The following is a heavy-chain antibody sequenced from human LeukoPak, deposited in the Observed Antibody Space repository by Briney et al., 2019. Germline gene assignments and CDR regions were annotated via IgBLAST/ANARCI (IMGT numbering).Heavy chain of an antibody. Sequence: GGSLRLSCEASGFTFNNFGMHWVRQAPGEGLEWVSYISSSGDTIYYADSVKGRFTTSRDNAKNSLYLQMNSLRAEDTAVYYCARDPAARRVFDYWGQGTLVTVSS. V-gene: IGHV3-48*04. CDR2: ISSSGDTI. CDR3: ARDPAARRVFDY. CDR1: GFTFNNFG. J-gene: IGHJ4*02. D-gene: IGHD6-6*01.